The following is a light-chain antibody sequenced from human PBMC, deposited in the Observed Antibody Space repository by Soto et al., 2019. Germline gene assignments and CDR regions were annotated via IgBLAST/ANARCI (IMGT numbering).Light chain of an antibody. CDR3: KQYCSSTGT. CDR1: QRVSSSY. CDR2: GAS. J-gene: IGKJ2*01. Sequence: EIVWTQSPGTLSLSPGERATLSCRDSQRVSSSYLAWYQQKPGQTPKLLIYGASSRATAIPHRFSGSGSGTDFTLILSRLEPEDFTGSYCKQYCSSTGTFGQENHVEIK. V-gene: IGKV3-20*01.